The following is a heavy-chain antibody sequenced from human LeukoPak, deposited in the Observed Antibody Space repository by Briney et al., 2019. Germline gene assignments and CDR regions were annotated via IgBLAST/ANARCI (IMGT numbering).Heavy chain of an antibody. V-gene: IGHV3-11*01. D-gene: IGHD3-9*01. CDR3: ARPDWLLGSFDY. J-gene: IGHJ4*02. Sequence: GGSLRLSCVASGFTFSDYYMSWIRQAPGKGLEGVSYISSSGSTIYYADSVKGRFTISRDNAKNSLYLQMNSLRAEDTAVYYCARPDWLLGSFDYWGQGTLVTVSS. CDR1: GFTFSDYY. CDR2: ISSSGSTI.